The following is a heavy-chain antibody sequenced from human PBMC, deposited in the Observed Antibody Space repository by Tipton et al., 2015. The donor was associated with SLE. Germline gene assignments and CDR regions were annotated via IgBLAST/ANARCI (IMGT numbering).Heavy chain of an antibody. CDR1: GGSISGGGYF. J-gene: IGHJ5*02. Sequence: LRLSCTVSGGSISGGGYFWSWIRQSPGKGLEWIGSLYQSGSIHYNPSLENRVTISVDRSKNQFSLSLSSVTAADTAVYYCARGGHSNSPNWFDPWGQGTLITVSS. V-gene: IGHV4-30-2*06. D-gene: IGHD4-11*01. CDR3: ARGGHSNSPNWFDP. CDR2: LYQSGSI.